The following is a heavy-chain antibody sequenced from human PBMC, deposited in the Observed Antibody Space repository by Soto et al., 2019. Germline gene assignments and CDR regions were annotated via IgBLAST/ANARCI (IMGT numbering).Heavy chain of an antibody. Sequence: PSETLSLTCTVSGGSIFSYYWSWIRQSPGKGLEWIGNIYYSGSTNYNPSLKSRVTISVDTSKNQFSLKMTSVTAADTAVYYCARVIVGDTPFAYWAHRSLVTVSS. V-gene: IGHV4-59*01. CDR1: GGSIFSYY. CDR3: ARVIVGDTPFAY. J-gene: IGHJ4*01. CDR2: IYYSGST. D-gene: IGHD1-26*01.